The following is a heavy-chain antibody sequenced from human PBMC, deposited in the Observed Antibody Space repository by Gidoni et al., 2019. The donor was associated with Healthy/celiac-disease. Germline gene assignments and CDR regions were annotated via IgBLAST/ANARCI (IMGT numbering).Heavy chain of an antibody. CDR3: ARLYPMVRGVISDY. Sequence: QVQLQQWGAGLLKPSVTLSLTCAVYGGSFSGYYWSWIRQPPGKGLEWVGEINHSGSTNYNPSLKSRVTISVDTSKNQFSLKLSSVTAADTAVYYCARLYPMVRGVISDYWGQGTLVTVSS. CDR2: INHSGST. J-gene: IGHJ4*02. V-gene: IGHV4-34*01. D-gene: IGHD3-10*01. CDR1: GGSFSGYY.